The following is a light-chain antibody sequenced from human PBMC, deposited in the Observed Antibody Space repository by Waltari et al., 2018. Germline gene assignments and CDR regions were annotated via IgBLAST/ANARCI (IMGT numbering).Light chain of an antibody. Sequence: QSALTQPASVSGSPGQSITISCTGTSSDGGGYNFVSWYQQHPGRAPKLLIYEVSNRPSGVSNRFSGSKSGNTASLTISGLQAEDEADYYCSSYTSSISLAFGGGTKLTVL. CDR1: SSDGGGYNF. J-gene: IGLJ2*01. CDR3: SSYTSSISLA. CDR2: EVS. V-gene: IGLV2-14*01.